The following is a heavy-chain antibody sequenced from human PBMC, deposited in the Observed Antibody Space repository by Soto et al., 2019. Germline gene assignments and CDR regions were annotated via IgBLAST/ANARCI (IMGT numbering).Heavy chain of an antibody. CDR1: GGSISSYY. D-gene: IGHD5-18*01. CDR2: IYYSGST. J-gene: IGHJ6*02. CDR3: ARDSGYSYGYVPYYYYGMDV. Sequence: PSETLSLTCTVSGGSISSYYWSWIRQPPGKGLEWIGYIYYSGSTNYNPSLKSRVSISVDTPKNQFSLKLSSVTAADTAVYYCARDSGYSYGYVPYYYYGMDVWGQGTTVTVSS. V-gene: IGHV4-59*01.